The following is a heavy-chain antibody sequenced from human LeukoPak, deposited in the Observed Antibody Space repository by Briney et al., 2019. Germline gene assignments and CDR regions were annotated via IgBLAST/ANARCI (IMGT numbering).Heavy chain of an antibody. CDR1: GGTFSSYA. V-gene: IGHV1-69*04. CDR2: IIPILGIA. Sequence: ASVKVSCKASGGTFSSYAISWVRQAPGQGLEWMGRIIPILGIANYAQKFQGRVTITGDKSTSTAYMELSSLRSEDTAVYYCAREVNTMIVVGRRFDYWGQGTLVTVSS. D-gene: IGHD3-22*01. CDR3: AREVNTMIVVGRRFDY. J-gene: IGHJ4*02.